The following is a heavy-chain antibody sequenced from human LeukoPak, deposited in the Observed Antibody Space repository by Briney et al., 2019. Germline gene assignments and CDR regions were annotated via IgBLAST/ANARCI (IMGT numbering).Heavy chain of an antibody. Sequence: PGXXLRLSCAASGFTFNTYAMSWVRQAPGKGLEWVSSISENGESTYYADSVKGRFTISRDNSRKTLYLQMNSLRAEDTAVYYCASYFHYGDYASLWYWGQGTLVTVSS. J-gene: IGHJ4*02. D-gene: IGHD4-17*01. CDR2: ISENGEST. CDR1: GFTFNTYA. CDR3: ASYFHYGDYASLWY. V-gene: IGHV3-23*01.